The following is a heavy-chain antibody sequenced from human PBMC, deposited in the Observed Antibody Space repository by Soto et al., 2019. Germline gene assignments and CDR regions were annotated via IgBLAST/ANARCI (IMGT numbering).Heavy chain of an antibody. D-gene: IGHD6-19*01. CDR1: GFTFSSYS. Sequence: EVQLVESGGGLVKPGGSLRLSCAASGFTFSSYSMNWVRQAPGKGLEWVSSISTSSSYIHYADSVKGRFTISRDNAKNSMYLQMNSLRAEDTALYYCARGGSGRYEDVDYWGQGTLVTVSS. V-gene: IGHV3-21*01. CDR2: ISTSSSYI. J-gene: IGHJ4*02. CDR3: ARGGSGRYEDVDY.